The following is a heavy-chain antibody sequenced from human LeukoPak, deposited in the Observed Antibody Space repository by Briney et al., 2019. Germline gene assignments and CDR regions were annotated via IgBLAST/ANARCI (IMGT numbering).Heavy chain of an antibody. Sequence: PGGSLRLSCAASGFTFSSYGMHWVRQAPGKGLEGVAFIRYDGSNKYYADSVKGRFTISRDNSKNTLYLQMNSLRAEDTAVYYCARDDPRYSDAFDIWGQGAMVTVSS. J-gene: IGHJ3*02. CDR2: IRYDGSNK. D-gene: IGHD3-9*01. CDR3: ARDDPRYSDAFDI. CDR1: GFTFSSYG. V-gene: IGHV3-30*02.